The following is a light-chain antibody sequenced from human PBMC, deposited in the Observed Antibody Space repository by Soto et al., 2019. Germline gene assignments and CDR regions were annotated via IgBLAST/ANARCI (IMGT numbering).Light chain of an antibody. CDR1: STDIGAYNY. J-gene: IGLJ1*01. CDR2: GVT. CDR3: NSYTTTSAYV. V-gene: IGLV2-14*01. Sequence: QSVLTQPASVSGSPGQSITISCTGTSTDIGAYNYVSWYQQHPGQAPKLMIYGVTTRPSGISNRFSGSKSGNTASLTISGLQSEDEADYYCNSYTTTSAYVFGTGTKVTVL.